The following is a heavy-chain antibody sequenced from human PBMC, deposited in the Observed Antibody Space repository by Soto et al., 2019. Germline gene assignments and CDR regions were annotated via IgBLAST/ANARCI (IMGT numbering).Heavy chain of an antibody. Sequence: ASVKVSCKASGYTFTGYFIHWLRHAPGQGLEWMGRINPNSGATNYARKFQDRVTMTRDTSINTAYMELSSLRSDDTAIYYCANIHPTPEWFDPCGQRTLVTVSS. CDR3: ANIHPTPEWFDP. CDR1: GYTFTGYF. D-gene: IGHD2-15*01. V-gene: IGHV1-2*06. J-gene: IGHJ5*02. CDR2: INPNSGAT.